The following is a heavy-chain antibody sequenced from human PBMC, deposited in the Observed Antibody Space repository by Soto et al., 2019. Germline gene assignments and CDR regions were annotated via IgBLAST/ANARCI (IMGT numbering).Heavy chain of an antibody. J-gene: IGHJ4*02. D-gene: IGHD3-22*01. CDR3: ARDSDDSSGYYLLGVYYFDY. Sequence: ETLSLTCAVSGGSISSGGYSWTWVRQAPGKGLEWVSYISSSSSTIYYADSVKGRFTISRDNAKNSLYLQMNSLRAEDTAVYYCARDSDDSSGYYLLGVYYFDYWGQGTLVTVSS. CDR2: ISSSSSTI. CDR1: GGSISSGGYS. V-gene: IGHV3-48*01.